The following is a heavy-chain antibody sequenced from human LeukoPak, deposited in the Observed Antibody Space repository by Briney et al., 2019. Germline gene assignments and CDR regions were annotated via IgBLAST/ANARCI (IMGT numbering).Heavy chain of an antibody. D-gene: IGHD4-17*01. CDR3: ARGAYGDK. J-gene: IGHJ4*02. Sequence: ASVKVSCEASGYTLTSYGINWMRQAPGQGLEWMGWISTQSGNTNYAQKVQGRLTLTTDRSTNTAYMELRSLRSDDTAVYYCARGAYGDKWGQGTMVTVS. CDR2: ISTQSGNT. CDR1: GYTLTSYG. V-gene: IGHV1-18*01.